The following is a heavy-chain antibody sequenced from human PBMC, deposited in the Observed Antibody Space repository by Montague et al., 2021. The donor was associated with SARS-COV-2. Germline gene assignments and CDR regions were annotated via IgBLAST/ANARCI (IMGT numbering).Heavy chain of an antibody. CDR3: AKDLSMGGYYFGY. CDR1: GFTFGDYA. J-gene: IGHJ4*02. Sequence: SLRLSCAASGFTFGDYAMHWVRQAPGKGLEWVSGISWIGGSIGYADSLKGRFTISRDNAKNSLYLQMNSLRAEDTALYYCAKDLSMGGYYFGYWGQGTLVTVSS. V-gene: IGHV3-9*01. D-gene: IGHD3-22*01. CDR2: ISWIGGSI.